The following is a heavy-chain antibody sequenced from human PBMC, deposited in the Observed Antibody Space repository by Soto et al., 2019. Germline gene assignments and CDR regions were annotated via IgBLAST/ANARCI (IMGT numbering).Heavy chain of an antibody. CDR1: GFTVSSNY. Sequence: EVQLVESGGGLIQSGGSLRLSCAASGFTVSSNYMSWVRQAPGKGLEWVSVMHSGGSTYYADSVKGRFTISRDNSKNTLYLQMNSLRAEDTAVYYCAREDTSLHYGMDAWGQGTTVTVSS. V-gene: IGHV3-53*01. CDR3: AREDTSLHYGMDA. D-gene: IGHD5-18*01. J-gene: IGHJ6*02. CDR2: MHSGGST.